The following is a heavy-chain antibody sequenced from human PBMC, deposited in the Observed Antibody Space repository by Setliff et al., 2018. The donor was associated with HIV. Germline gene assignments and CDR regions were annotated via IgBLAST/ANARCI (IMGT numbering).Heavy chain of an antibody. J-gene: IGHJ6*02. D-gene: IGHD3-3*01. V-gene: IGHV2-70*11. CDR3: ARIRRRITIFGVVTDYGMDV. CDR2: IDWDDDK. Sequence: GSGPTLVNPTQTLTLTCTFSGFSLSTSGMCVSWIRQPPGKALEWLARIDWDDDKYYSTSLKTRLTISKDTSKNQVVLTMTNMDPVDTATYYRARIRRRITIFGVVTDYGMDVWGQGTTVTVSS. CDR1: GFSLSTSGMC.